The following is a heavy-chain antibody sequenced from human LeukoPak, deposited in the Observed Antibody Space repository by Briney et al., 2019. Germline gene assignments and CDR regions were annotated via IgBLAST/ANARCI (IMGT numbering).Heavy chain of an antibody. D-gene: IGHD5-24*01. V-gene: IGHV3-66*01. CDR3: ARAGDGYNMHFDY. CDR2: IYSGGST. CDR1: GFTVSSNY. J-gene: IGHJ4*02. Sequence: PGGSLRLSCAASGFTVSSNYMSWVRQAPGKGLEWVSVIYSGGSTYYADSVKGRFTISRDNSKNTLYLQMNSLRAEDTAVYYCARAGDGYNMHFDYWGQGTLVTASS.